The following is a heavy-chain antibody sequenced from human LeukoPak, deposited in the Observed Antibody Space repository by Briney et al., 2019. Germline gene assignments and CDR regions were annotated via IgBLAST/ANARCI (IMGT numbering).Heavy chain of an antibody. CDR3: AKGPLLWD. CDR2: ISSDGTNK. J-gene: IGHJ4*02. Sequence: PGGSLRLSCAASRFTFRNYAMHWVRQAPGKGLEWLAVISSDGTNKDYADSVKGRFSISRDNSKNTLYLQMNSLRAEDTAVYYCAKGPLLWDWGQGTLVTVSS. CDR1: RFTFRNYA. D-gene: IGHD2/OR15-2a*01. V-gene: IGHV3-30*04.